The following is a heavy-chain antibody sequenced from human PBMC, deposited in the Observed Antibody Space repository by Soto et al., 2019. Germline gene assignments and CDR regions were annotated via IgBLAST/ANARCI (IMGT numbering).Heavy chain of an antibody. CDR2: IYPGDSDT. Sequence: GESLKISCKGSGYSFTSYWIGWVRQMPGKGLEWMGIIYPGDSDTRYSPSFQGQVTISAAKSISTAYLQWSSLKASDIAMYYCARPRTYYYDSSGYYDAFDIWGQGTMVTVSS. D-gene: IGHD3-22*01. CDR3: ARPRTYYYDSSGYYDAFDI. V-gene: IGHV5-51*01. J-gene: IGHJ3*02. CDR1: GYSFTSYW.